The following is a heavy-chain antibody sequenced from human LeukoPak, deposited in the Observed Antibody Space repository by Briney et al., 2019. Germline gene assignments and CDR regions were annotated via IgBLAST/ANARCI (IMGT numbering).Heavy chain of an antibody. Sequence: GGSLRLSCAASGFTFSSSGMIWVRQAPGKGLEWVSAISGTGDRTYHADSVKGRFTISRDNSKNTLYLHMNSLRAEDTAVYYCAELGITMIGGVWGKGTTVTISS. CDR3: AELGITMIGGV. CDR1: GFTFSSSG. V-gene: IGHV3-23*01. CDR2: ISGTGDRT. J-gene: IGHJ6*04. D-gene: IGHD3-10*02.